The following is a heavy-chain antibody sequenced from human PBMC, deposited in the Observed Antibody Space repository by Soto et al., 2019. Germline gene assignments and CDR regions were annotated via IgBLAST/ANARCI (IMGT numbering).Heavy chain of an antibody. CDR3: VRGEGGWETY. CDR1: GFTFSSYW. D-gene: IGHD6-19*01. V-gene: IGHV3-74*01. J-gene: IGHJ4*02. CDR2: SNSDGSST. Sequence: EVQLMESGGGLVQPGGSLRLSCAASGFTFSSYWMHWVRQAPGKGLVWVSRSNSDGSSTTYADSVKGRFTISRDNAKTTLYLQMNSLRAEDTAVYYCVRGEGGWETYWGQGTLVTVSS.